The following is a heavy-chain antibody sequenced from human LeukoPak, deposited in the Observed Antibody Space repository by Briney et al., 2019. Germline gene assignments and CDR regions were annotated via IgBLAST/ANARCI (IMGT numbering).Heavy chain of an antibody. V-gene: IGHV1-18*04. Sequence: ASVKVSCKASGYTFTSYGINWVRQAPGQGLEWLGWISGYTGHTNYVQKIQGRVTMTTDTSTNTAYMELRSLRSDDTAVYYCARGPGIAVAGVFDYWGQGSLVPVSS. CDR1: GYTFTSYG. J-gene: IGHJ4*02. D-gene: IGHD6-19*01. CDR3: ARGPGIAVAGVFDY. CDR2: ISGYTGHT.